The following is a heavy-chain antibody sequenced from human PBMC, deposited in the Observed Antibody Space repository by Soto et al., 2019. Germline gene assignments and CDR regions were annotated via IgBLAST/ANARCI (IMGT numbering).Heavy chain of an antibody. Sequence: QVQLVQSGAEVKKPGSSVKVSCKASGGTFSSYAISWVRQAPGQGLEWMGGIIPIFGTANYAQRFQGRVTITADKSTSTAYMELSSLRSEDTAVYYCATYDSSGYYRKNFGYWGQGTLVTVSS. CDR1: GGTFSSYA. V-gene: IGHV1-69*06. CDR3: ATYDSSGYYRKNFGY. D-gene: IGHD3-22*01. CDR2: IIPIFGTA. J-gene: IGHJ4*02.